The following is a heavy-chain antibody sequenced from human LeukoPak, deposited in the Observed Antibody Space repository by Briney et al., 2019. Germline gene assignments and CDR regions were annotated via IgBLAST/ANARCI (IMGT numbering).Heavy chain of an antibody. V-gene: IGHV3-48*01. CDR3: ARIPPVVERSMFQSRHAFDI. D-gene: IGHD2-15*01. CDR2: ISSSSNTI. Sequence: PGGSLRLSCEASGFSFSSYSMNWVRQTPERGLEWISYISSSSNTIYYADSVKGRFTISRDNANNSLSLQMNSLRAEDTAVYYCARIPPVVERSMFQSRHAFDIWGHGTVVTVSS. J-gene: IGHJ3*02. CDR1: GFSFSSYS.